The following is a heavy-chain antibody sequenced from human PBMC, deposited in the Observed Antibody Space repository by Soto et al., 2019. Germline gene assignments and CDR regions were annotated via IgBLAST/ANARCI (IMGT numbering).Heavy chain of an antibody. J-gene: IGHJ6*02. CDR2: ISHDGNNK. V-gene: IGHV3-30*03. D-gene: IGHD5-18*01. CDR3: GSSGRGDFTAMVNYFYYGMDV. CDR1: GFTFSTYG. Sequence: PGGSLRLSCAASGFTFSTYGMHWVRQAPGKGLEWVAVISHDGNNKYYADSVKGRFTVSRDNSKNTLYLQMNSLRAEDTAVYYCGSSGRGDFTAMVNYFYYGMDVWGQGTTVTVSS.